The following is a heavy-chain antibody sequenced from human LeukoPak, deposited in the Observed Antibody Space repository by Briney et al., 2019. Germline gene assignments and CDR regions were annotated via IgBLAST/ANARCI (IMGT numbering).Heavy chain of an antibody. J-gene: IGHJ6*02. V-gene: IGHV4-39*07. Sequence: SETLSLTCTVSGGSIRSSYYYWGWIRQPPGKGLEWIGSIYDSGSTYYNPSLKSRVTISVDTSKNQFSLKLSSVTAADTAVYYCARAPQIGYDFWSGYYTHEYYYYGMDVWGQGTTVTVSS. CDR3: ARAPQIGYDFWSGYYTHEYYYYGMDV. CDR2: IYDSGST. CDR1: GGSIRSSYYY. D-gene: IGHD3-3*01.